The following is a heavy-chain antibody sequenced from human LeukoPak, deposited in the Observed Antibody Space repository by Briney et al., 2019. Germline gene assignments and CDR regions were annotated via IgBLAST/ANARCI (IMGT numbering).Heavy chain of an antibody. J-gene: IGHJ5*02. CDR1: GFTVSSNY. Sequence: PGGSLRLSCAASGFTVSSNYMSWVRQAPGKGLEWVSVIYSGGSTYYADSVKGRFTISRDNSKNTLYLQMNSLRAEDTAVYYCARGHYDFWSGAQRGGRWFDPWGQGTLVTVSS. V-gene: IGHV3-66*02. CDR3: ARGHYDFWSGAQRGGRWFDP. CDR2: IYSGGST. D-gene: IGHD3-3*01.